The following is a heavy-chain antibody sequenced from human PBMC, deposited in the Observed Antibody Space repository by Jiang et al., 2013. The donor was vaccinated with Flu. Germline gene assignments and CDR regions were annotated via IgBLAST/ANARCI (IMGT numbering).Heavy chain of an antibody. CDR3: ARPTVNDYGDFDY. V-gene: IGHV3-21*01. D-gene: IGHD4-17*01. Sequence: QLLESGGGLVKPGGSLRLSCAASGFTFSSYNMHWVRQAPGKGLEWVSSISGSSNSYIYYADSVKGRFTISRDNAKNSLYLQMNSLRTEDTAVYYCARPTVNDYGDFDYWGQGTLVTVSS. CDR1: GFTFSSYN. J-gene: IGHJ4*02. CDR2: ISGSSNSYI.